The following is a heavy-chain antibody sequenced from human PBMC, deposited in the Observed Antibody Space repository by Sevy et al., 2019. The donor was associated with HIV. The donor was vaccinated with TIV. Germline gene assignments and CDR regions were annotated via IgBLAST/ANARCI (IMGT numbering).Heavy chain of an antibody. V-gene: IGHV3-30-3*01. D-gene: IGHD4-17*01. Sequence: GGSLRLSCEASXFAFRDSAIHWVRQSPGKGLEWXXXXSXXGSYEYYVDSVKGRFTVSSDRSKNILYLQMDSLGAEDXXVYYCARMVSGGLRWELIKENAFDXWGQGTAVTVSS. CDR2: XSXXGSYE. J-gene: IGHJ3*02. CDR1: XFAFRDSA. CDR3: ARMVSGGLRWELIKENAFDX.